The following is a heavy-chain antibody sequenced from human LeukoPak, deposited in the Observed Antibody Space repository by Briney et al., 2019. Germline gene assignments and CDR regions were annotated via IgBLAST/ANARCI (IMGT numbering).Heavy chain of an antibody. CDR1: GYTFTGYY. V-gene: IGHV1-2*06. CDR3: ARVGACSSTSRYYWGED. J-gene: IGHJ4*02. D-gene: IGHD2-2*01. CDR2: INPNSGGT. Sequence: ASVKVSCKASGYTFTGYYMHWVRQAPGQGLEWMGRINPNSGGTNYAQKFQGRVTMTRDTSISTAYVELSRLGSDDTAVYYCARVGACSSTSRYYWGEDWGQGTLVTVSS.